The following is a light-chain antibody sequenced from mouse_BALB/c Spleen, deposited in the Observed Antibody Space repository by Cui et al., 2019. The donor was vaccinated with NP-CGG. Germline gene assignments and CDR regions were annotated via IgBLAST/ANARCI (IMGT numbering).Light chain of an antibody. CDR1: TGAVTNNNY. J-gene: IGLJ1*01. CDR3: AQCNGNHWV. CDR2: GTN. V-gene: IGLV1*01. Sequence: QAVVTQESALTTLPGETVTLTCRSSTGAVTNNNYANWFQEKPDHLFTALIGGTNNQVPGVPAEFSASLMENKAALTSKGEKTENGEKYFCAQCNGNHWVFGGGTKLTVL.